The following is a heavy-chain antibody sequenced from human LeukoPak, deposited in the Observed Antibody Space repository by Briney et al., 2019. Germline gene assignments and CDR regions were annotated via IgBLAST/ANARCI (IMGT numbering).Heavy chain of an antibody. CDR2: NNHSGST. Sequence: SETLSLTCAVYCGSLSDYLWSWIRQPPGKGLEWIGENNHSGSTNYNPSLKSRVPISLDTSKNQSSLKLSSVTAAATAVYYCASQVRLERHYYSYNMDVWDKGNTVTVSS. D-gene: IGHD1-1*01. CDR3: ASQVRLERHYYSYNMDV. CDR1: CGSLSDYL. J-gene: IGHJ6*03. V-gene: IGHV4-34*01.